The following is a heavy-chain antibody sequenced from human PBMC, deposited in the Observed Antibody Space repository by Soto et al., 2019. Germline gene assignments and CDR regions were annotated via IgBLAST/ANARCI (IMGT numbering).Heavy chain of an antibody. Sequence: PGGSLRLSCAASGFTFSSYWMSWVRQAPGKGLEWVANIKQDGSEKYYVDSVKGRFTISRDNAKNSLYLQMNSLRAEDTAVYYCAGGGYCTNGVCYSPWGQGTLVTVSS. CDR1: GFTFSSYW. CDR3: AGGGYCTNGVCYSP. CDR2: IKQDGSEK. V-gene: IGHV3-7*01. J-gene: IGHJ5*02. D-gene: IGHD2-8*01.